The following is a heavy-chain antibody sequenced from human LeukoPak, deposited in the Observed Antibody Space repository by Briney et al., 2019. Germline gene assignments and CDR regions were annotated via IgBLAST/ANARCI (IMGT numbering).Heavy chain of an antibody. J-gene: IGHJ4*02. CDR1: GFTFNNYA. Sequence: GGSLRLSCTASGFTFNNYAMTWVRQAPGKGLEWVSAITGSGAYTNYADSVKGRFTISRDNSKNTIYLQMNSLRAEDTAVYYCARVLHKRNYDSGVYYGYWGQGTLVTVSS. V-gene: IGHV3-23*01. CDR3: ARVLHKRNYDSGVYYGY. D-gene: IGHD3-22*01. CDR2: ITGSGAYT.